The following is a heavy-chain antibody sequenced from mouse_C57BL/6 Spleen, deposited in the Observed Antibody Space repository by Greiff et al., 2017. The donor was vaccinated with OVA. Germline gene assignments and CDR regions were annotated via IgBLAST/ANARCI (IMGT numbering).Heavy chain of an antibody. CDR2: IYPGDGDT. CDR3: ASHERGTAQATFAY. J-gene: IGHJ3*01. Sequence: QVQLQQSGAELVKPGASVKISCKASGYAFSSYWMNWVKQRPGKGLEWIGQIYPGDGDTNYNGKFKGKATLTADKSYSTAYMQLSSLTSRDSAVDVCASHERGTAQATFAYWGQGTLVTVSA. CDR1: GYAFSSYW. V-gene: IGHV1-80*01. D-gene: IGHD3-2*02.